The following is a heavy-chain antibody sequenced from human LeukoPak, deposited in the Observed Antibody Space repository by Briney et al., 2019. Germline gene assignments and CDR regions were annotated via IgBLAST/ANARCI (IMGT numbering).Heavy chain of an antibody. Sequence: PGGSLRLSCAASGFTLSSYAMAWVRQAPGKGLDWVSGISASGGSTFYAAPVKGRFTISRDISKNTLYLQMNSLRAEDTAVYYCAKYAVGETFFGDYWGQGTLVTVSS. CDR2: ISASGGST. J-gene: IGHJ4*02. CDR1: GFTLSSYA. CDR3: AKYAVGETFFGDY. V-gene: IGHV3-23*01. D-gene: IGHD3-3*01.